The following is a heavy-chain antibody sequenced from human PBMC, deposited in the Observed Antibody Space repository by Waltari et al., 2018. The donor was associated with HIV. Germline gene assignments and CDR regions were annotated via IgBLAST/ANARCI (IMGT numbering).Heavy chain of an antibody. CDR1: GFTFSSSG. V-gene: IGHV3-30*18. Sequence: QVQLVESGGGVVQPGRSLRLSCVASGFTFSSSGMHWVRQAPGKGLEWVAVMSFYGSSNYYADSRKGRFTISRDNSKNTLYLQMNSLRAEDTAVYYCAKDFLGYYDSSGLGRIEIWGQGTMVTVSS. CDR2: MSFYGSSN. J-gene: IGHJ3*02. CDR3: AKDFLGYYDSSGLGRIEI. D-gene: IGHD3-22*01.